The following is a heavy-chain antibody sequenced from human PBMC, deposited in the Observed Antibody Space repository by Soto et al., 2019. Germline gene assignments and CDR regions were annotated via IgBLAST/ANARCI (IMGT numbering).Heavy chain of an antibody. CDR2: IYYSGST. Sequence: QVQLQESGPGLVKPSETLSLTCTVSGGSISSYYWSWIRQPPGKGLEWIGYIYYSGSTNHNPSLKSPVPISVDTSNNPFSLKLSSVTAADTAVYYCARVGRDYGHSIYYYGMDVWGQGTTVTVSS. D-gene: IGHD4-17*01. CDR3: ARVGRDYGHSIYYYGMDV. CDR1: GGSISSYY. V-gene: IGHV4-59*01. J-gene: IGHJ6*02.